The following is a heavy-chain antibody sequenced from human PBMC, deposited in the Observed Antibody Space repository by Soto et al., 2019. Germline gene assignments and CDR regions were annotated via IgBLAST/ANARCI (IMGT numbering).Heavy chain of an antibody. D-gene: IGHD2-15*01. CDR3: AQNLGYCSGGSCPNWFDP. Sequence: SETLSLTCTVSGGSISSYYWSWIRQPPGKGLEWIGYIYYSGSTNYNPSLKSRVTISVDTSKNQFSLKLSSVTAADTAVYYCAQNLGYCSGGSCPNWFDPWGQGTLVTVSS. V-gene: IGHV4-59*01. J-gene: IGHJ5*02. CDR2: IYYSGST. CDR1: GGSISSYY.